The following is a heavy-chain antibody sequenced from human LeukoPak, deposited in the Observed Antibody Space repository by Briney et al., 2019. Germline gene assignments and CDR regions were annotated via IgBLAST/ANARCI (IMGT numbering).Heavy chain of an antibody. CDR1: GFTFSSYS. V-gene: IGHV3-48*01. J-gene: IGHJ4*02. CDR3: ARVLHKRNYDSTTYYGY. Sequence: GGSLRLSCAASGFTFSSYSMNWVRQAPGKGLEGASYISSSSSTIYYADSVKGRFTISRDNAKNSLYLQMNSLRAEDTAVYYCARVLHKRNYDSTTYYGYWGQGTLVTVSS. D-gene: IGHD3-22*01. CDR2: ISSSSSTI.